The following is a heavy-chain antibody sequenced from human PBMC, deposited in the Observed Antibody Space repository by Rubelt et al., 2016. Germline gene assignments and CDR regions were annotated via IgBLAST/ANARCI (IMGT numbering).Heavy chain of an antibody. J-gene: IGHJ4*02. CDR2: IYYDGST. Sequence: QLQLQESGPGLVKPSETLSLTCTVSGGSISSSVYYWGWIRQPPGKGLEWIGSIYYDGSTYYNPSLKSRVTISVDTSKNQFSLTLNSVTAADTAVYYCARGGGYSSGWLAWGQGTLVTVSS. CDR1: GGSISSSVYY. CDR3: ARGGGYSSGWLA. V-gene: IGHV4-39*07. D-gene: IGHD6-19*01.